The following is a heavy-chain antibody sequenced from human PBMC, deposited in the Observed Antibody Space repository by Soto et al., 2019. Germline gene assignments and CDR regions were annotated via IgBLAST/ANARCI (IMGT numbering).Heavy chain of an antibody. CDR2: ISAYNGNT. V-gene: IGHV1-18*01. CDR1: GYTFTSYG. CDR3: ARDQEGITMIVGGT. D-gene: IGHD3-22*01. Sequence: GASVKVSCKASGYTFTSYGISWVRQAPGQGLEWMGWISAYNGNTNYAQKFQGRVTMTTDTSTSTAYMELRSLRSDDTAVYYCARDQEGITMIVGGTWGQGTLVTVSS. J-gene: IGHJ5*02.